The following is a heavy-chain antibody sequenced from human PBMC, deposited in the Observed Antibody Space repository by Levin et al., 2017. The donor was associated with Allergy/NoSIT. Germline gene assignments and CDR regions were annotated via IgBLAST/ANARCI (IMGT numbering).Heavy chain of an antibody. Sequence: GGSLRLSCAASGFAFSDYYMSWIRQAPGKGLEWVSYISSSSSYTNYADSVKGRFTISRDNAKNSLYLQMNSLRAEDTAVYYCARAWGIGSWPPDWFDPWGQGTLVTVSS. CDR2: ISSSSSYT. CDR3: ARAWGIGSWPPDWFDP. J-gene: IGHJ5*02. CDR1: GFAFSDYY. V-gene: IGHV3-11*05. D-gene: IGHD6-13*01.